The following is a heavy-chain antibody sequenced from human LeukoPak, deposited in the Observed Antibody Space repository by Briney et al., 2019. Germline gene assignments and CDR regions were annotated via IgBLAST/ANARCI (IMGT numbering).Heavy chain of an antibody. Sequence: PSETLSLTCTVSGGSISSYYWSWIRQPPGKGLEWIGYIYYSGSTNYNPSLKSRVTISVDTSKNQFSLKLSSVTAADTAVYYCSKRGYSYGRTFGDFYYMDVWGKGTTVTISS. CDR2: IYYSGST. J-gene: IGHJ6*03. D-gene: IGHD5-18*01. CDR3: SKRGYSYGRTFGDFYYMDV. CDR1: GGSISSYY. V-gene: IGHV4-59*12.